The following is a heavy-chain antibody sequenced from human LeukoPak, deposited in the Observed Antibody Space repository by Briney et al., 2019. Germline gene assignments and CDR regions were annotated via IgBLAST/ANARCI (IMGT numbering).Heavy chain of an antibody. Sequence: GGSPRLSCTVSGFTVSSDSMSWVRQAPGKGLEWVSAISGSGGSTYYADSVKGRFTISRDNSKNTLYLQMNSLRAEDTAVYYCAKDLSTVTHYFDYWGQGTLVTVSS. D-gene: IGHD4-11*01. CDR2: ISGSGGST. CDR1: GFTVSSDS. J-gene: IGHJ4*02. V-gene: IGHV3-23*01. CDR3: AKDLSTVTHYFDY.